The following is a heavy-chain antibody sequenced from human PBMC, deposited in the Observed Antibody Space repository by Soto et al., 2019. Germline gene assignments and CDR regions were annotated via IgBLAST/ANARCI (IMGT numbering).Heavy chain of an antibody. CDR3: ARDVRDTGYSYWFDS. Sequence: SETLSLTCAIYGGSFSNYYWNWIRQPPGKGLEWIGYIKYSGTTYYSPSLKSRVNISFDKSKNQVFLNLRFVTGADTAVYFCARDVRDTGYSYWFDSWGQGILVTVSS. V-gene: IGHV4-34*01. CDR1: GGSFSNYY. J-gene: IGHJ5*01. D-gene: IGHD3-9*01. CDR2: IKYSGTT.